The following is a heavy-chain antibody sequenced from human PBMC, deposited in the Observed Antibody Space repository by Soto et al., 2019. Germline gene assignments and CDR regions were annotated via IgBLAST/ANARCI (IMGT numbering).Heavy chain of an antibody. J-gene: IGHJ4*02. CDR3: ARTEAYDIVTGPAVPLFDY. CDR2: IYHSGST. CDR1: GGSISSSNW. Sequence: SETLSLTCAVSGGSISSSNWWSWVRQPPGKGLEWIGEIYHSGSTNYNPSLKSRVTISVDKSKNQFSLKLSSVTAADTAVYYCARTEAYDIVTGPAVPLFDYWAQGTLVTGSS. V-gene: IGHV4-4*02. D-gene: IGHD3-9*01.